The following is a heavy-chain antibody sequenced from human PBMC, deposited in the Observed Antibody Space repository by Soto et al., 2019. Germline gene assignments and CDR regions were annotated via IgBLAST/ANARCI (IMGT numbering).Heavy chain of an antibody. Sequence: APGQGLEWMGGIIPIFGTANYAQKFQGRVTITADESTSTAYMELSSLRSEDTAVYYCARVRGNYGYYYYYGMDVWGQGTTVTVYS. V-gene: IGHV1-69*01. J-gene: IGHJ6*02. D-gene: IGHD4-4*01. CDR3: ARVRGNYGYYYYYGMDV. CDR2: IIPIFGTA.